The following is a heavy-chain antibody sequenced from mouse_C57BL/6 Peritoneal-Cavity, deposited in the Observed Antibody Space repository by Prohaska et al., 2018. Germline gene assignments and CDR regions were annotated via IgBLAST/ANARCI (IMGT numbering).Heavy chain of an antibody. J-gene: IGHJ3*01. Sequence: QRPGQGLEWIGVIDPSDSYTNYNQKFKGKATLTVDTSSSPAYMQLSSLTSEDSAVYHCVRVGFAYWGVVTLVTVSA. CDR2: IDPSDSYT. CDR3: VRVGFAY. V-gene: IGHV1-59*01.